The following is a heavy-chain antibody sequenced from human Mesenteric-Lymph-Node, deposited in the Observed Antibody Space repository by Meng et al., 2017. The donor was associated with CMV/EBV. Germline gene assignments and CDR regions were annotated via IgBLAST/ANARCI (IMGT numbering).Heavy chain of an antibody. CDR2: ISSSSSYI. CDR3: ARDHDYYYGMDV. V-gene: IGHV3-21*01. Sequence: GESLKISCAASGFTFSSYSMNWVRQAPGKGLEWVSSISSSSSYIYYADSVKGRFTISRDNAKNSLYLQMNSLRAEDTAVYYCARDHDYYYGMDVWGQGTTVTVSS. CDR1: GFTFSSYS. J-gene: IGHJ6*02.